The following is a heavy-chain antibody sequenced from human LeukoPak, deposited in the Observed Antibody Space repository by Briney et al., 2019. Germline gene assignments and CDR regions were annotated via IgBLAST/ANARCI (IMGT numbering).Heavy chain of an antibody. J-gene: IGHJ4*02. CDR2: IYHSGST. CDR3: AREARLGQLVRGDY. CDR1: GGSISSSNW. V-gene: IGHV4-4*02. Sequence: SETLSLTCAVSGGSISSSNWWSWVRQPPGKGLEWIGEIYHSGSTNYNPSLKSRVTISVDKSKNQFSLKLSSVTAADTAVYYCAREARLGQLVRGDYWGQGTLVTVSS. D-gene: IGHD6-6*01.